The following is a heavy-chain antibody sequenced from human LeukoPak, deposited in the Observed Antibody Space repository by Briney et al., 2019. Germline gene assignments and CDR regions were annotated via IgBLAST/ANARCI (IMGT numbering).Heavy chain of an antibody. CDR1: GFTFSSHA. V-gene: IGHV3-23*01. D-gene: IGHD3-22*01. J-gene: IGHJ6*02. CDR3: AKVHYYDSSGYYYYYYGMDV. Sequence: PGGSLRLSCAASGFTFSSHAMSWVRQAPGKGLEWVSGISGSGGSTYYADSVKGRFTISRDNSKNTLYLQMNSLRAEDTAVYYCAKVHYYDSSGYYYYYYGMDVWGQGTTVTVSS. CDR2: ISGSGGST.